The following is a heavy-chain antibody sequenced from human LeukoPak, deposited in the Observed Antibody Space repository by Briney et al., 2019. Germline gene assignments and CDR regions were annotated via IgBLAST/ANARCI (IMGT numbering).Heavy chain of an antibody. CDR3: ARGSRGYTYG. V-gene: IGHV4-61*01. D-gene: IGHD5-18*01. J-gene: IGHJ4*02. Sequence: SETLSLTCTVSGASVSSGSYYWSWIRQPPGKGLEWIGYIYYSGSTNYNPSLKSRVTISVDTSKNQFSLKLSSVTAADAAVYYCARGSRGYTYGWGQGTLVTVSS. CDR1: GASVSSGSYY. CDR2: IYYSGST.